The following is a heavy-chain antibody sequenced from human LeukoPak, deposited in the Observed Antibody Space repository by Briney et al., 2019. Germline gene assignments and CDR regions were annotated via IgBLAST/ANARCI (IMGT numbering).Heavy chain of an antibody. Sequence: GESLKISCKGSGYSFTNYWIGWVRPMPGKGLEWMGIIYPGDSDTRYSPSFQGQVTISADKSVSTAYLQWRSLKASDTAMYYCVRSGYDGFDSWGQGTLVTVSS. CDR2: IYPGDSDT. J-gene: IGHJ4*02. V-gene: IGHV5-51*01. D-gene: IGHD5-12*01. CDR3: VRSGYDGFDS. CDR1: GYSFTNYW.